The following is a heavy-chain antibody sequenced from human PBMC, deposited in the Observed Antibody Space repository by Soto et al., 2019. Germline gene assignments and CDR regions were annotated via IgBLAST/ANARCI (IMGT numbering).Heavy chain of an antibody. D-gene: IGHD6-13*01. CDR1: GFTFSSYG. CDR2: ISYDGSNK. J-gene: IGHJ4*02. CDR3: AAQSAKDGIAAAGRLRDY. Sequence: QVQLVESGGGVVQPGRSLRLSCAASGFTFSSYGMHWVRQAPGKGLERVAVISYDGSNKYYADSVKGPFIISRDNSNNTLYLQMSSLRAEDTAVYYCAAQSAKDGIAAAGRLRDYWGQGTLVTVSS. V-gene: IGHV3-30*03.